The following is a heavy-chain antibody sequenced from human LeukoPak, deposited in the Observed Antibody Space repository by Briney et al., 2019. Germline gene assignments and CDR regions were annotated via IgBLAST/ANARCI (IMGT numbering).Heavy chain of an antibody. D-gene: IGHD2/OR15-2a*01. J-gene: IGHJ4*02. V-gene: IGHV3-48*03. CDR1: GFTFSSYE. CDR2: ISSSGSTI. CDR3: ARDGKGRNRIGYYF. Sequence: PGGSLRLSCAASGFTFSSYEMNWVRQAPGKGLEWVSYISSSGSTIYYAASVKGRFTISRDNAKNSLYLQMNSLRAEDTAVYYCARDGKGRNRIGYYFWGQGTLVTVSS.